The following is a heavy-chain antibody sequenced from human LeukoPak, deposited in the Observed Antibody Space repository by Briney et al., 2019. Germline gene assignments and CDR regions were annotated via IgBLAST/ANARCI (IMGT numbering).Heavy chain of an antibody. V-gene: IGHV4-4*07. CDR2: IYTSGST. CDR1: GGSISSYY. CDR3: ARTPKTVKNYYYMDV. Sequence: SETLSLTCTVSGGSISSYYWSWIRQPAGKGLEWIGRIYTSGSTNYNPSLKSRVTMSVDTPKNQFSLKVSSVTAADTAVYYCARTPKTVKNYYYMDVWGKGTTVTISS. J-gene: IGHJ6*03. D-gene: IGHD4-17*01.